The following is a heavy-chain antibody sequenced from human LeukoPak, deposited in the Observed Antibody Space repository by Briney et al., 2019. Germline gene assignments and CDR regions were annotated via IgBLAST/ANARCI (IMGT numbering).Heavy chain of an antibody. CDR2: LNEDGSEK. CDR3: ARFGVPDSSGTSFQH. Sequence: PGGSLRLSCAASGFTFNGYWMSWVRQAPGKGLEGVADLNEDGSEKDYVDSVRGRFTISRDNAKNSLYPQMNTLRAEDTAVYYCARFGVPDSSGTSFQHWGQGTLVTVSS. J-gene: IGHJ1*01. V-gene: IGHV3-7*01. CDR1: GFTFNGYW. D-gene: IGHD3-22*01.